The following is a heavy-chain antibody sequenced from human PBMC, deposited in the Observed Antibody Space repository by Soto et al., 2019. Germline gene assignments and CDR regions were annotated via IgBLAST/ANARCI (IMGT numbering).Heavy chain of an antibody. CDR2: LYWDDDK. CDR1: GFSLDTFGVG. Sequence: QITLKESGPTLVKPTQTLTLTCTFSGFSLDTFGVGVGWIRQPPGKALEWLALLYWDDDKRYNSSLKSRLSITRDTSKDQVVLTMTNMDPADTGTYYCARRPVGDHWFDPWGQGTPVTVSS. CDR3: ARRPVGDHWFDP. D-gene: IGHD3-16*01. V-gene: IGHV2-5*02. J-gene: IGHJ5*02.